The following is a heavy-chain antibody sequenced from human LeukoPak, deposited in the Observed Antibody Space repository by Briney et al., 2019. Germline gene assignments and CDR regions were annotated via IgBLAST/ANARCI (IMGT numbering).Heavy chain of an antibody. J-gene: IGHJ4*02. CDR3: AREGSQGSGSYFGY. D-gene: IGHD3-10*01. V-gene: IGHV3-21*01. CDR2: ISSSSSYI. CDR1: GFTFSSYS. Sequence: PGGSLRLSCAASGFTFSSYSMNWVRQAPGKGLEWVSSISSSSSYIYYADSVKGRFTIPRDNAKNSLYLQMNSLRAEDTAVYYCAREGSQGSGSYFGYWGQGTLVTVSS.